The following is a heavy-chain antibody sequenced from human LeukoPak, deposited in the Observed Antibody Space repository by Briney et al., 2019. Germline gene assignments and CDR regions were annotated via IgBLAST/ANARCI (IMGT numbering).Heavy chain of an antibody. V-gene: IGHV4-34*01. CDR1: GGSFSGYY. CDR3: ARGSSGWYVDY. J-gene: IGHJ4*02. Sequence: SETLSLTCAVYGGSFSGYYWSWIRQPPGKGLAWIGEINHSGSTNYNPSLKSRVTISVDTSKNQFSLKLSSVTAADTAVYYCARGSSGWYVDYWGQGTLVTVSS. CDR2: INHSGST. D-gene: IGHD6-19*01.